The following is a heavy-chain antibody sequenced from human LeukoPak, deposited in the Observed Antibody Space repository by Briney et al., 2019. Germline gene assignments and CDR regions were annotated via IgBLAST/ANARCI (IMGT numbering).Heavy chain of an antibody. V-gene: IGHV3-53*01. CDR1: GFPFSSNY. J-gene: IGHJ4*02. CDR3: ARMERFLEWSFDY. D-gene: IGHD3-3*01. CDR2: FYSGGST. Sequence: PGGSLSLSCAASGFPFSSNYMSWVRQAPGKGLEWVSVFYSGGSTYSADSVQGRFTLSRDNSKSTLYLQMNSLRAEDTAVYYCARMERFLEWSFDYWGQGTLVTVSS.